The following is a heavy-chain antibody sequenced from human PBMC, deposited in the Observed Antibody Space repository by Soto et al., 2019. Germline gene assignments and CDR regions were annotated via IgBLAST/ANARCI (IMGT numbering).Heavy chain of an antibody. CDR3: AQGNSRITVS. CDR2: VNPNSGGT. CDR1: GDTFSGYF. V-gene: IGHV1-2*02. D-gene: IGHD1-7*01. J-gene: IGHJ5*02. Sequence: ASVKVSCKASGDTFSGYFFLWVRQAPGQGLEWVGSVNPNSGGTYYAQKYRGRVTMTWSASISTAYMDLWNLTSDDTAVYYSAQGNSRITVSWGQGTLVTVSS.